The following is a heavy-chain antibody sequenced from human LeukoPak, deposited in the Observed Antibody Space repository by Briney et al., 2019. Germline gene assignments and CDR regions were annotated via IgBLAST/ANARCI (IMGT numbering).Heavy chain of an antibody. J-gene: IGHJ6*03. CDR2: INTDGSST. CDR1: GFTFSSYW. Sequence: GGSLRLSCAASGFTFSSYWMHWVRQAPGKGLVWVSRINTDGSSTSYADSAKGRFTISRDNAKNTLYLQMNSLRAEDTAVYYCARGDLMTGYYYYYMDVWGKGTTVTVSS. D-gene: IGHD3-9*01. V-gene: IGHV3-74*01. CDR3: ARGDLMTGYYYYYMDV.